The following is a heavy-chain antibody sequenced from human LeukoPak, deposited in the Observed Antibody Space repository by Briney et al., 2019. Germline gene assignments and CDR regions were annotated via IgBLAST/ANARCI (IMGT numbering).Heavy chain of an antibody. CDR1: GFTFSSYW. D-gene: IGHD6-13*01. CDR2: INSDGSST. CDR3: ASLASSSWYYFDY. Sequence: GRSLRLSCAASGFTFSSYWMHWVRHAPGKGLVWVSRINSDGSSTTYADSVKGRFTISRDNAKNTLYLQMNSLRVEDTAVYYCASLASSSWYYFDYWGQGTLVTVSS. V-gene: IGHV3-74*01. J-gene: IGHJ4*02.